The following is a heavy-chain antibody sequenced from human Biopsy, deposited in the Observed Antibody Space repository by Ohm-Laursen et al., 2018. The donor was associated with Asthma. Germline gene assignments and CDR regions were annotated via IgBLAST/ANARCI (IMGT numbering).Heavy chain of an antibody. D-gene: IGHD3-22*01. J-gene: IGHJ3*02. V-gene: IGHV1-69*01. CDR3: AKERGTMISSTDAFEM. CDR2: IIPVFGIT. CDR1: GGTFSSFA. Sequence: SSVKVSCKASGGTFSSFAPSWVRQAPGQGLEWMGGIIPVFGITNDAQKFQDRVTITADVSTSTVYMELSSLRSEDTAVYYCAKERGTMISSTDAFEMWGQGTKVTVSS.